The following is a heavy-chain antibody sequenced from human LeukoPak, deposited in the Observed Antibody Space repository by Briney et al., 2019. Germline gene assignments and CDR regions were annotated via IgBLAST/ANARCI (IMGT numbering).Heavy chain of an antibody. CDR3: ARDHSYSSSWYANWFDP. CDR1: GFIFSDYY. CDR2: IGGSGSNI. J-gene: IGHJ5*02. D-gene: IGHD6-13*01. Sequence: GGSLRLSCAASGFIFSDYYLIWIRQAPGKGLERVSHIGGSGSNIYYADSVKGRFTISRDNAKNSLYLQMNSLRAEDTAVYYCARDHSYSSSWYANWFDPWGQGSLVTVSS. V-gene: IGHV3-11*01.